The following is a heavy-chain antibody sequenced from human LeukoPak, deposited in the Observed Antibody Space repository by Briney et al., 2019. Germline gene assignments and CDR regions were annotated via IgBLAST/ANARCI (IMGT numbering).Heavy chain of an antibody. D-gene: IGHD4-17*01. CDR2: IYDSGNT. Sequence: SETLSLTCSVSGASVSSASYYWTWIPQPPGKGLEWIGYIYDSGNTNSNPSLKSRVAISLDTSKNQFSLKLSSVTAADTAVHYCARGSTSGDLVPYYWGEGTLVTVSS. J-gene: IGHJ4*02. CDR1: GASVSSASYY. V-gene: IGHV4-61*01. CDR3: ARGSTSGDLVPYY.